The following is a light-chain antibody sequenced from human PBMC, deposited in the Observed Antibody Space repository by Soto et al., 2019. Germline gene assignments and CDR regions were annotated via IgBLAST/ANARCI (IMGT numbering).Light chain of an antibody. V-gene: IGLV2-11*01. CDR2: DVS. Sequence: QSALTQPRSVSGSPGQSVTISCTGTSSDVGGYNYVSWYQQHPGKAPKLMIYDVSKRPSGVPDRFSGSKSGNTASLTISALQAEDEADYYCCSYAGSPCVFGSGTKVTVL. J-gene: IGLJ1*01. CDR3: CSYAGSPCV. CDR1: SSDVGGYNY.